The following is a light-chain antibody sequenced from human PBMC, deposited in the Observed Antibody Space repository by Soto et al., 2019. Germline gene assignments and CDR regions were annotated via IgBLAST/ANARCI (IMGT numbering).Light chain of an antibody. J-gene: IGLJ3*02. V-gene: IGLV1-47*01. CDR3: ATWDDSLNSPV. CDR1: SSNIGNSH. CDR2: TND. Sequence: QSVLTQPPSASGTPGQRVTISCSGSSSNIGNSHVHWYQQLPGTAPKVLIYTNDQRPSGVPDRFSGSKSGTSASLTISDLRSEDESDYYCATWDDSLNSPVFGGGTKVTVL.